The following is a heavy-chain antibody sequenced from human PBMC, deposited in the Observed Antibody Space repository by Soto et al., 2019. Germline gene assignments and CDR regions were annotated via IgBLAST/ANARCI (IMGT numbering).Heavy chain of an antibody. CDR3: ARHPIVATIIDWFDP. D-gene: IGHD5-12*01. V-gene: IGHV4-39*01. Sequence: SETLSLTCTVSGGSISSSSYYWGWIRQPPGKGLEWIGSIYYSGSTYYNPSLKSRVTISVDTSKNQFSLKLSSVTAADTAVYYCARHPIVATIIDWFDPWGQGTLVTVSS. CDR1: GGSISSSSYY. J-gene: IGHJ5*02. CDR2: IYYSGST.